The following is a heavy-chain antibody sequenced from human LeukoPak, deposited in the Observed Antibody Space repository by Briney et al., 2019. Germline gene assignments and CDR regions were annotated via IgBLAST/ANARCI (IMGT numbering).Heavy chain of an antibody. V-gene: IGHV1-2*02. D-gene: IGHD5-18*01. CDR3: AGGYIYGSTYYYMDV. CDR1: GYTFTGYY. CDR2: INPNTGGT. J-gene: IGHJ6*03. Sequence: ASVKVSFKASGYTFTGYYVHWVRQAPGQGLEWMGWINPNTGGTNYAQKFQGRVTVTRDTSISTAYMELSRLRSDDTAVYYCAGGYIYGSTYYYMDVWGKGTTVTISS.